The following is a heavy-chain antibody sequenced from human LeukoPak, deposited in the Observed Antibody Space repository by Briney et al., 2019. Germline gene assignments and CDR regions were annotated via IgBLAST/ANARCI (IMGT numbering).Heavy chain of an antibody. CDR1: GFTFSSYA. CDR3: ARSFGVVTEPDY. Sequence: RRSLRLSCAASGFTFSSYAMHWVRQAPGKGLEWVAVISYDGSNKYYADSVKGRFTISRDNSKNTLYLQMNSLRAEDTAVYYCARSFGVVTEPDYWGQGTLVTVSS. D-gene: IGHD3-3*01. V-gene: IGHV3-30-3*01. CDR2: ISYDGSNK. J-gene: IGHJ4*02.